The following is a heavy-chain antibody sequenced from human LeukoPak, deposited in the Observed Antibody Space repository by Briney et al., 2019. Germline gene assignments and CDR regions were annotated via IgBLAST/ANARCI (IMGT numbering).Heavy chain of an antibody. Sequence: PGGSLRLSCAASGFTFSSYGMHWVRQAPGKGLEWVAVISYDGSNKYYADSVKGRFTISRDNSKNTLYLQMNSLRAEDTAVYYCAKSRYYYDSSGYQTWKRTARNYFDYWGQGTLVTVSS. CDR2: ISYDGSNK. D-gene: IGHD3-22*01. J-gene: IGHJ4*02. CDR3: AKSRYYYDSSGYQTWKRTARNYFDY. CDR1: GFTFSSYG. V-gene: IGHV3-30*18.